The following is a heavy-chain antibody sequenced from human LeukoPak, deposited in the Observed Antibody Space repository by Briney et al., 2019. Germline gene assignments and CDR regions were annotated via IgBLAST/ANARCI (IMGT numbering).Heavy chain of an antibody. CDR2: INPNSGGT. V-gene: IGHV1-2*04. CDR1: GYTFTAYY. J-gene: IGHJ4*02. D-gene: IGHD6-19*01. Sequence: ASVKVSCKASGYTFTAYYLHWVRQAPGQGLEWMGWINPNSGGTNYAQKFKGWVTMTRDTSISTAYMELSRLRSDDTAVYYCARGVIAVASFDYWGQGTLVTVSS. CDR3: ARGVIAVASFDY.